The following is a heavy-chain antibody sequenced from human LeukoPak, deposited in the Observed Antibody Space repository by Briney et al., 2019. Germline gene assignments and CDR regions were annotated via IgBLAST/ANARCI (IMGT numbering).Heavy chain of an antibody. D-gene: IGHD2-2*01. CDR2: IYYSGST. J-gene: IGHJ5*02. CDR3: ARGGDLVVPLSGMSWFDP. Sequence: SETLSLTCTVSGGSISSYYWSWIRQPPGKGLEWIGYIYYSGSTNYNPSLKSRVTISVDTSKNQFSLKLSSVTAADTAVYYCARGGDLVVPLSGMSWFDPWGQGTLVTVSS. V-gene: IGHV4-59*01. CDR1: GGSISSYY.